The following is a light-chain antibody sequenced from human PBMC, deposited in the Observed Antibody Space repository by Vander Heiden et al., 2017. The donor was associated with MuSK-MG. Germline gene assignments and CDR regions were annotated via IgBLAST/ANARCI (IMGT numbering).Light chain of an antibody. V-gene: IGLV1-40*01. CDR2: DNN. CDR1: SSNIGAPFD. J-gene: IGLJ2*01. Sequence: HFVLTQPPSVSGAPGQTVTISCTGSSSNIGAPFDVHWYKQLPGAAPDLLIYDNNNRPSGVPDRLSGSKSGTSASLTITGLRAEDEADYYCQSYDSSLRGVVFGGGTKLTVL. CDR3: QSYDSSLRGVV.